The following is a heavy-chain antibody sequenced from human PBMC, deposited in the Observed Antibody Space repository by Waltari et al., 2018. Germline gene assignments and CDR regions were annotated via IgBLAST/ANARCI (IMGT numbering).Heavy chain of an antibody. CDR3: ARPGRVGGGSLMGLDY. V-gene: IGHV4-39*01. CDR1: GGSISRTSYY. Sequence: QLQLQESGPGLVQPSETLSLTCSVSGGSISRTSYYWGWLRQPPGKGREWLGSFSYNANTYYNPSLKSRITISVDTSKNQFSLQLRSVTAADTAMYYCARPGRVGGGSLMGLDYWGQGTLVTVSS. CDR2: FSYNANT. D-gene: IGHD2-15*01. J-gene: IGHJ4*02.